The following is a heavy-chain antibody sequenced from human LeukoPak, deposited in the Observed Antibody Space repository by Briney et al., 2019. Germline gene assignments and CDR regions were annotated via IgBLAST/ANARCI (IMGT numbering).Heavy chain of an antibody. CDR3: AREVAPGGLDY. Sequence: GASVKVSCKASGYTFTTYAMNWVRQAPGQGLEWMGWINTNTGNPTYAQGFTGRFVLSLDTSVSTTYLQISSLKAEDTAVYYCAREVAPGGLDYWGQGTLVTVSS. CDR1: GYTFTTYA. CDR2: INTNTGNP. V-gene: IGHV7-4-1*02. J-gene: IGHJ4*02. D-gene: IGHD3-10*01.